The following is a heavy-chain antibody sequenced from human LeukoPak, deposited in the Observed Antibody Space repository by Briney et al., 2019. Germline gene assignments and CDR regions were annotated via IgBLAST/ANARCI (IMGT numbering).Heavy chain of an antibody. CDR1: GYTFTSYG. Sequence: ASVKVSCKASGYTFTSYGISWVRQAPGQGLEWMGWINPNSGGTNYAQKFQGRVTMTRDTSISTAYMELSRLRSDDTAVYYCARLDVVVVAATDSRGIDYWGQGTLVTVSS. D-gene: IGHD2-15*01. CDR2: INPNSGGT. CDR3: ARLDVVVVAATDSRGIDY. J-gene: IGHJ4*02. V-gene: IGHV1-2*02.